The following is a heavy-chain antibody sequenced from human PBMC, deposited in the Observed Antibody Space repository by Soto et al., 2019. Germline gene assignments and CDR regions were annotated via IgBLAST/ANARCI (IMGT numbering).Heavy chain of an antibody. Sequence: PSETLSLTXTVSGGSISRINNYWGWIRQPPGKGLEWIGSTYYSGSTDYNPSLKSRVTISVDASKNQFSLKLTSVTAADTAMYYRASAGRIHPWKLNSYYFDYWGRGTLVTVSS. D-gene: IGHD5-18*01. V-gene: IGHV4-39*01. CDR1: GGSISRINNY. CDR3: ASAGRIHPWKLNSYYFDY. J-gene: IGHJ4*02. CDR2: TYYSGST.